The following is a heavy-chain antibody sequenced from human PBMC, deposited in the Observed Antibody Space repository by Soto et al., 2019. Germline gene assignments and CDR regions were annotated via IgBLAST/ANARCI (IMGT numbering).Heavy chain of an antibody. CDR1: GFTFGDYA. J-gene: IGHJ4*02. CDR3: AKSHTTSGWYVTTDY. CDR2: ISWNSGSI. Sequence: GGSLRLSCAASGFTFGDYAMQWVRQAPGKGLEWVSAISWNSGSIDYADSVKGRFTISRDNAKNSLYLQMNSLRAEDTALYYCAKSHTTSGWYVTTDYWGQGARVTVSS. V-gene: IGHV3-9*01. D-gene: IGHD6-19*01.